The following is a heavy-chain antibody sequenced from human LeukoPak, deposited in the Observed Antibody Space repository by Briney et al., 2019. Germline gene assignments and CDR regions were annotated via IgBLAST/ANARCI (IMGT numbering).Heavy chain of an antibody. CDR2: LFYDGTT. Sequence: SETLSLTCNVFGGSINDPNYYWGWIRQSPGRTLEWIGSLFYDGTTYYNPSLKSRVAISVDTSKNQFSLKLSSVTAADTAVYCCARDAGVTMVRGVNLPYYYYMDVWGKGTTVTISS. V-gene: IGHV4-39*07. J-gene: IGHJ6*03. CDR3: ARDAGVTMVRGVNLPYYYYMDV. D-gene: IGHD3-10*01. CDR1: GGSINDPNYY.